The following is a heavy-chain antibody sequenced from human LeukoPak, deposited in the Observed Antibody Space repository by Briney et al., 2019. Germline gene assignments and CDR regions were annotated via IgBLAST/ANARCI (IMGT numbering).Heavy chain of an antibody. CDR3: ARFGVRAGMDV. J-gene: IGHJ6*02. D-gene: IGHD3-16*01. Sequence: PGGSLRLSCAASGFTFSIYWMSWVRQAPGKGLEWVANINEGGGEKYYVDSVEGRFTISRDNAKNSLYLQMNSLRAEDTAVYYCARFGVRAGMDVWGQGTTVTVPS. CDR2: INEGGGEK. CDR1: GFTFSIYW. V-gene: IGHV3-7*04.